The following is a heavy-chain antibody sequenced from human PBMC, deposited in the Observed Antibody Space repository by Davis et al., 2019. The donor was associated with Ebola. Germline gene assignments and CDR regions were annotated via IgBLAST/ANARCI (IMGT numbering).Heavy chain of an antibody. V-gene: IGHV4-34*01. CDR1: GGSFSGYY. J-gene: IGHJ4*02. CDR3: ARWDGGDSRYFDY. D-gene: IGHD4-23*01. CDR2: INHSGNT. Sequence: MPSETLSLTCAVYGGSFSGYYWSWIRQPPGKGLEWIGEINHSGNTNFSLSLKSRVTISVDTSKNQFSLKLSSVTAADTAVYYCARWDGGDSRYFDYWGQGTLVTVSS.